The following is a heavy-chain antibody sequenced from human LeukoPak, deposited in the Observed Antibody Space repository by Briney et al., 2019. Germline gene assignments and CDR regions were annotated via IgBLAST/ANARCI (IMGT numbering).Heavy chain of an antibody. V-gene: IGHV1-2*02. J-gene: IGHJ4*02. D-gene: IGHD3-22*01. CDR3: ARTPTPVDSSGYYYLRVGSFDY. CDR1: GYTFTDYY. CDR2: INPNSGGT. Sequence: ASVTVSYKASGYTFTDYYMHWVRQAPGQGLEWMGWINPNSGGTNYAQKFQGRVTMTRDTSISTAYIEVSRLSSDGTAVYYCARTPTPVDSSGYYYLRVGSFDYWGQGTLVTVSS.